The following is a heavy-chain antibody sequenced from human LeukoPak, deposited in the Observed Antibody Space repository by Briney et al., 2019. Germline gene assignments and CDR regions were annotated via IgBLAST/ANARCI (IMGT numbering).Heavy chain of an antibody. CDR3: ARGRRDPGAHPQD. CDR2: IYTSGST. J-gene: IGHJ4*02. V-gene: IGHV4-4*07. D-gene: IGHD1-26*01. Sequence: PSETLSLTCTVSGGSISSYYLSWIRQPAGKGLEWIGRIYTSGSTNYNPSLKSRVTMSVDTSKNQFSLKLSSVTAADTAVYYCARGRRDPGAHPQDWGQGTLVTVSS. CDR1: GGSISSYY.